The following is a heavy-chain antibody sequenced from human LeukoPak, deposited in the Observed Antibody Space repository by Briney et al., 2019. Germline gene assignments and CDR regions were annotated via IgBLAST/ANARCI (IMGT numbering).Heavy chain of an antibody. D-gene: IGHD3-10*01. J-gene: IGHJ6*03. V-gene: IGHV4-61*02. CDR3: ARATSEGYYGSGSYFYYYYYMDV. Sequence: PSHTLSLTCTVSGGSISSGSYYWSWIRQPAGQGLEWIGRIYTSGSTNYNPSLKSRVTISVDTSKNQFSLKLSSVTAADTAVYYCARATSEGYYGSGSYFYYYYYMDVWGKGTTVTVSS. CDR1: GGSISSGSYY. CDR2: IYTSGST.